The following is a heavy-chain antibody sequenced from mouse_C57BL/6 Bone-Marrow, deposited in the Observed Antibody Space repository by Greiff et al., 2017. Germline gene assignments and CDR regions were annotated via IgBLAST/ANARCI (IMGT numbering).Heavy chain of an antibody. CDR2: INPSSGYT. D-gene: IGHD2-4*01. Sequence: VMLVESGAELAKPGASVKLSCKASGYTFTSYWMHWVKQRPGQGLEWIGYINPSSGYTKYNQKFKDKATLTADKSSSTAYMQLSSLTYEDSAVYYCARSPYYDYPWFAYWGQGTLVTVSA. V-gene: IGHV1-7*01. J-gene: IGHJ3*01. CDR1: GYTFTSYW. CDR3: ARSPYYDYPWFAY.